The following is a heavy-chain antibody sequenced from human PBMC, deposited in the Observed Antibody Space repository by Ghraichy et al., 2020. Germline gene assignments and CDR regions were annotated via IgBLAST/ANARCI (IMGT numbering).Heavy chain of an antibody. D-gene: IGHD3-3*01. CDR2: ISGSGGST. J-gene: IGHJ6*02. CDR1: GFTFSSYA. Sequence: GGSLRLSCAASGFTFSSYAMSWVRQAPGKGLEWVSAISGSGGSTYYADSVKGRFTISRDNSKNTLYLQMNSLRAEDTAIYYCAKSEFGPTYYDFWSGYYKGGYYYYGMDVWGQGTTVTVSS. CDR3: AKSEFGPTYYDFWSGYYKGGYYYYGMDV. V-gene: IGHV3-23*01.